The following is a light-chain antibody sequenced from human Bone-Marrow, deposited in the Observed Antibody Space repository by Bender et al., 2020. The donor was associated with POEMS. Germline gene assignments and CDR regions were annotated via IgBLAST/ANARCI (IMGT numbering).Light chain of an antibody. V-gene: IGLV2-23*01. CDR3: LAYGGPDSFGL. Sequence: QSALTQPPSVSGSLGQSITISCTGTSRDVGTYNLVSWYQQSPGKAPKLLIFEGIKRPSGTSDRFSTSWSGNTASLTISGLQAEDEADYYCLAYGGPDSFGLFGGGTKLTVL. CDR2: EGI. J-gene: IGLJ3*02. CDR1: SRDVGTYNL.